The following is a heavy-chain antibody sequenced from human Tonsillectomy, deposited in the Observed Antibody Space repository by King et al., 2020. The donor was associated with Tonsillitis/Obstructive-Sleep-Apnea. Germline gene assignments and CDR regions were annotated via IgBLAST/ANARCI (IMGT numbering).Heavy chain of an antibody. CDR3: ARGDDYDNYFDY. CDR2: IYYSGIT. CDR1: GGSFSSGGYY. J-gene: IGHJ4*02. D-gene: IGHD4-17*01. V-gene: IGHV4-31*03. Sequence: LQLQESGPGLVKPSHTLSLTCTVSGGSFSSGGYYWSWIRQHPGQGLEWIGYIYYSGITYSNPSLKRRVTISVDTSKKQFSMKLSSVTAADTAVYYCARGDDYDNYFDYWGQGTLVTVSS.